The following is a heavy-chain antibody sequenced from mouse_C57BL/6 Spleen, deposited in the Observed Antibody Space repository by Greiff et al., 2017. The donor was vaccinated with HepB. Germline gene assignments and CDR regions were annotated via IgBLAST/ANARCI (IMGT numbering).Heavy chain of an antibody. CDR2: ISDGGSYT. J-gene: IGHJ4*01. D-gene: IGHD1-1*01. CDR1: GFTFSSYA. V-gene: IGHV5-4*01. Sequence: VQLKESGGGLVKPGGSLKLSCAASGFTFSSYAMSWVRQTPEKRLEWVATISDGGSYTYYPDNVKGRFTISRDNAKNNLYLQMSHLKSEDTAMYYCAREARSTVVDDYAMDYWGQGTSVTVSS. CDR3: AREARSTVVDDYAMDY.